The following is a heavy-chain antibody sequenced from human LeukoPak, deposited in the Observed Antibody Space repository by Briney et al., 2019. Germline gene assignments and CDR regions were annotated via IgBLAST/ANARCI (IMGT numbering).Heavy chain of an antibody. D-gene: IGHD3-10*01. CDR1: GFTFSSYA. CDR3: AKGLELLCFGELTVAGSSDAFDI. J-gene: IGHJ3*02. CDR2: ISGSAGST. V-gene: IGHV3-23*01. Sequence: GGSLRLSCAASGFTFSSYAMSWVRQAPGKGLEWVSSISGSAGSTYYAYSVKGRFTISRDNSNNTLYLQLNSLRAEDTAVYYCAKGLELLCFGELTVAGSSDAFDIWGQGTMVTVSS.